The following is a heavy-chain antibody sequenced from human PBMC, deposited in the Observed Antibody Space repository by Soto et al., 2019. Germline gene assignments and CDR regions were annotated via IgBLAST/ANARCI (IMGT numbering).Heavy chain of an antibody. CDR1: GFTFSSYA. V-gene: IGHV3-23*01. CDR3: ANPLYDFWSGPDVFDI. J-gene: IGHJ3*02. CDR2: ISGSGGST. D-gene: IGHD3-3*01. Sequence: PGGSLRLSCAASGFTFSSYAMSWVRQAPGKGLEWVSAISGSGGSTSYADSVKGRFTISRDNSKNTLYLKINSLRAEDTAFYYWANPLYDFWSGPDVFDIWGQGTMVTVPS.